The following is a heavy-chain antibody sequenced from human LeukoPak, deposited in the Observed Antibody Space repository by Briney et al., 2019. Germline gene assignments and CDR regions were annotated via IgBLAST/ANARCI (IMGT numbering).Heavy chain of an antibody. D-gene: IGHD3-10*01. J-gene: IGHJ4*02. CDR1: GVSISSGDYY. V-gene: IGHV4-30-4*08. CDR2: IYYSGSS. Sequence: SETLSLTCTVSGVSISSGDYYWSWIRQPQGKGLEWIGYIYYSGSSNYNPSLKSRLTISVDTSKNQFSLKLNSVTAADTAVYYCARVPTSYYYGVDYWGQGTLVTVSS. CDR3: ARVPTSYYYGVDY.